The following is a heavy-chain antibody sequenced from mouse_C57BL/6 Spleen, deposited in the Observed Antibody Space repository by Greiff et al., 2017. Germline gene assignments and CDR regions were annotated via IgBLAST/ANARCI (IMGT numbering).Heavy chain of an antibody. CDR1: GYTFTSYW. CDR3: ATRDLCGDSDVDD. Sequence: QVQLQQPGAELVKPGASVKLSCKASGYTFTSYWMPWVKQRPGQGLEWIGMIHPNSGSTNYNEKFKSKATLTVDKSSSTAYMQLSSLTSEDSAVYYCATRDLCGDSDVDDWGQGTTLTVAS. D-gene: IGHD2-3*01. V-gene: IGHV1-64*01. CDR2: IHPNSGST. J-gene: IGHJ2*01.